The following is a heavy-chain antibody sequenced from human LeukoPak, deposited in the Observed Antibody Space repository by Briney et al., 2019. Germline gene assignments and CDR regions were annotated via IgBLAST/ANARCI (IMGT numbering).Heavy chain of an antibody. CDR3: AGGVNCTNGVCYTHYFDY. D-gene: IGHD2-8*01. CDR1: GGTFSSYA. J-gene: IGHJ4*02. CDR2: IIPIFGTA. Sequence: SVKVSCKASGGTFSSYAISWVRQAPGQGLEWMGGIIPIFGTANYAQKFQGRATITTDESTSTAYMELSSLRSEDTAVYYCAGGVNCTNGVCYTHYFDYWGQGTLVTVSS. V-gene: IGHV1-69*05.